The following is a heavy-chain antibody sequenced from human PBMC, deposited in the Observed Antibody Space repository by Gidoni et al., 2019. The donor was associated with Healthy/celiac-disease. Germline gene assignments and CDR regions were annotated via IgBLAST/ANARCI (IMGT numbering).Heavy chain of an antibody. D-gene: IGHD4-17*01. CDR1: GYSISSGYY. CDR3: ARVDLRTFDY. Sequence: QVQLQESGPGLVKPSETLSLTCTVSGYSISSGYYWGWIRKPPGKGLEWVGSIYHSGSTYYNPSLKSRVTISVDTSKTQFSLKLSSVTAADTAVYYCARVDLRTFDYWVQGTLVTVSS. J-gene: IGHJ4*02. CDR2: IYHSGST. V-gene: IGHV4-38-2*02.